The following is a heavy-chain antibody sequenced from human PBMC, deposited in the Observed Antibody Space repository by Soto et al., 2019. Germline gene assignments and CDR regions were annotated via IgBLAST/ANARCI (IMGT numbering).Heavy chain of an antibody. V-gene: IGHV3-23*01. J-gene: IGHJ6*02. D-gene: IGHD6-13*01. CDR1: GFTFSSYA. CDR2: ISGSGGST. CDR3: AKSPYSSSWLWGVGV. Sequence: PGGSLRLSCAASGFTFSSYAMSWVRQAPGKGLEWVSAISGSGGSTYYADSVKGRFTIPRDNSKNTLYLQMNSLRAEDTAVYYCAKSPYSSSWLWGVGVWGQGTTVTVSS.